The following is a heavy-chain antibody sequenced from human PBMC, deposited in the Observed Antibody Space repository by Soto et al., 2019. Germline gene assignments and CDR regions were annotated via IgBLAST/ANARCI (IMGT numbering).Heavy chain of an antibody. V-gene: IGHV4-31*03. D-gene: IGHD2-8*01. J-gene: IGHJ4*02. Sequence: QVQLQESGPGLVKPSQTLSLTCTVSGASITSGRSHWSWIRQTPGKGLEWIGYMFYTGSTYYHPSLKSRFNISADTSKNQFYLRLSSVTHADTAVYYCARDNGSGHLDSWGQGTLVTVSS. CDR1: GASITSGRSH. CDR3: ARDNGSGHLDS. CDR2: MFYTGST.